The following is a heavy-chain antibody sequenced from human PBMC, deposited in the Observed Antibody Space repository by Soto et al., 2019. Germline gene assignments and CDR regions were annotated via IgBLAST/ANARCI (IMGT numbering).Heavy chain of an antibody. CDR2: ISNSGRAI. D-gene: IGHD4-4*01. Sequence: GGSLRLSCAASGFTFRNYEMNWVRQAPGKGLEWVSYISNSGRAIYYAESVKGRFTISRDNAKNSLYLQMNSLRAEDTAVYYCARDPEIYSGNFDDGLDVWGQGTTVTVSS. J-gene: IGHJ6*02. V-gene: IGHV3-48*03. CDR1: GFTFRNYE. CDR3: ARDPEIYSGNFDDGLDV.